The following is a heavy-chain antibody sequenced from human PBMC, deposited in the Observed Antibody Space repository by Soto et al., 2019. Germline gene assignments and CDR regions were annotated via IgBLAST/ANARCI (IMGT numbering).Heavy chain of an antibody. Sequence: QITLTESGPTLVNPTQTLTLTCTFSGFSLSTTGVGVGWIRQPPGKAPESLALIYWDDDKRYNPSLRSRLTLAKATSRNQVFLTLTNIDPVDTATYFCAHRRGPYSNWNDGDFDYWGQGTLVTVSS. CDR3: AHRRGPYSNWNDGDFDY. D-gene: IGHD1-1*01. J-gene: IGHJ4*02. CDR1: GFSLSTTGVG. V-gene: IGHV2-5*02. CDR2: IYWDDDK.